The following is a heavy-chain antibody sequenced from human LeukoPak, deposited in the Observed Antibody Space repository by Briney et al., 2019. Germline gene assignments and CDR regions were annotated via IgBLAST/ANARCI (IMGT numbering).Heavy chain of an antibody. D-gene: IGHD2-15*01. CDR1: GYTFTSYG. CDR3: ARLRMVAASYYYMDV. V-gene: IGHV1-18*01. J-gene: IGHJ6*03. CDR2: ISAYNGNT. Sequence: ASVKVSCKASGYTFTSYGISWVRQAPGQGLEWMGWISAYNGNTNYAQKLQGRVTMTTDTSTSTAYMELRSLRSDDPAVYYCARLRMVAASYYYMDVWGKGTTVTVSS.